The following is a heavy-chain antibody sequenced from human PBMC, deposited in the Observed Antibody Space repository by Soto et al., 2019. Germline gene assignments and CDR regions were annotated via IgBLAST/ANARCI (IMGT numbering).Heavy chain of an antibody. J-gene: IGHJ6*03. CDR2: ISGSGGST. CDR3: AKGRGTPNCSGGSCHPHYYYMDV. V-gene: IGHV3-23*01. Sequence: EVQLLESGGGLVQPGGSLRLSCAASGFTFSSYAMSWVRQAPGKGLEWVSAISGSGGSTYYADSVKGRFTISRDNSKNTLYLQMNSLRAEDTAVYYCAKGRGTPNCSGGSCHPHYYYMDVWGKGTTVTVSS. CDR1: GFTFSSYA. D-gene: IGHD2-15*01.